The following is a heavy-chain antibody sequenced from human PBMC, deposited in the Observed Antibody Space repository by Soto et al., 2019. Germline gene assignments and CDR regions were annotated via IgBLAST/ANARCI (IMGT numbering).Heavy chain of an antibody. Sequence: QVQLVECGGGVVRPGTSLRLSCATSGFTFSNYALHWVRQAPGKGLEWVAVVSDDGSRKNYADSVKGRFIVSRDNSRRTMYLEMNSLRREDTALYYCAREVIPGREDEFDYWGQGTLVSVSS. CDR3: AREVIPGREDEFDY. CDR2: VSDDGSRK. CDR1: GFTFSNYA. D-gene: IGHD2-2*01. V-gene: IGHV3-30*11. J-gene: IGHJ4*02.